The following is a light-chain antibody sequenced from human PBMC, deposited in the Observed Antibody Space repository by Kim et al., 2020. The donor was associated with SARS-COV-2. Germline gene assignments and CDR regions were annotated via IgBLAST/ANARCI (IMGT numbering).Light chain of an antibody. CDR2: DAS. V-gene: IGKV3-11*01. CDR3: QQRDSWPPAVT. CDR1: QRIGTF. J-gene: IGKJ4*01. Sequence: PGERATLSSRASQRIGTFLARNQQRPGQAPKLLVYDASSSATGVPNRFRGSGSGTDFTLTISGLEPEDFSTYYCQQRDSWPPAVTFGGGTKLEIK.